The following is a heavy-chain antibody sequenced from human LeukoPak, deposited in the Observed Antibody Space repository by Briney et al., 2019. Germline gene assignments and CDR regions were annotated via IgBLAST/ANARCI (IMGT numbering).Heavy chain of an antibody. J-gene: IGHJ4*02. CDR2: INSDGSST. Sequence: GGSLRLSCAPSAFTFSSYWMHWVRQAPGKGLVWVSRINSDGSSTSYADSVKGRFTISRDNAKNSLYLQMNSRRAEDMALYYCAKDMAAVAGRCFDYWGQGTLVTVSS. D-gene: IGHD6-19*01. CDR3: AKDMAAVAGRCFDY. CDR1: AFTFSSYW. V-gene: IGHV3-74*01.